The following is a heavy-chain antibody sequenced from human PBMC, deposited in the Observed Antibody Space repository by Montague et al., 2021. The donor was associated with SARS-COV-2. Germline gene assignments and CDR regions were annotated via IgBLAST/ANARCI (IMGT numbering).Heavy chain of an antibody. J-gene: IGHJ4*02. CDR1: GFTFSSYS. D-gene: IGHD2-2*01. Sequence: SLRLSCAASGFTFSSYSMNWVRQAPGKGLEWVSSISSSSSCIYYADSVKGRFTISRDNAKNSLYLQMNSLRAEDTAVYYCARGVRGSGTRSLWGQGTLVTVSS. V-gene: IGHV3-21*01. CDR2: ISSSSSCI. CDR3: ARGVRGSGTRSL.